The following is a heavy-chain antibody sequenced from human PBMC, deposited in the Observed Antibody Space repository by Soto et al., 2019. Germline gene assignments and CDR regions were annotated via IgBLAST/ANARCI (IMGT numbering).Heavy chain of an antibody. CDR2: ISWDGST. V-gene: IGHV3-43*01. D-gene: IGHD3-10*01. CDR3: AKDVYRRGMNHWVDP. CDR1: GFNFSDYT. J-gene: IGHJ5*02. Sequence: EMSMVESGGGVVQPGGSLRLSCQASGFNFSDYTLHWVRQSPGKGLEWVSFISWDGSTYYGESVQGRFTVSRDNNKNSLYLHIRALRPEDTGFYYCAKDVYRRGMNHWVDPWGQGTLVSVSS.